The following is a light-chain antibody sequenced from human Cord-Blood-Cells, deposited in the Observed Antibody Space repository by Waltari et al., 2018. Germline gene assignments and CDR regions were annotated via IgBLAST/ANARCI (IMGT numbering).Light chain of an antibody. CDR3: QSYDSSLSGSV. Sequence: QSVLTQPPSVSGAPGQRVTISCTCSRSNIGAGFDVPWYHQLPGTTPKHLIYGNGNRPSGVPAQFSVSKSATSTSLAITWLQDEDEADYYCQSYDSSLSGSVFGGGTKLTVL. CDR1: RSNIGAGFD. V-gene: IGLV1-40*01. CDR2: GNG. J-gene: IGLJ3*02.